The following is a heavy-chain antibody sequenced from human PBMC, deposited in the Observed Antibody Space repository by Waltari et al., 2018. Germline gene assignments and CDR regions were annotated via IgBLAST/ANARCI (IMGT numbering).Heavy chain of an antibody. Sequence: EVQLVESGGDSVQPGGSLRLSCAVSVFTFLGYWMHWVRQDPGKGLVWVSRINRDGSTTTYADSVKGRFTISRDNAKNTLYLQMNSLRAEDTAVYYCAREIAVTGQYYFDYWGQGTLVTVSS. V-gene: IGHV3-74*01. CDR1: VFTFLGYW. CDR2: INRDGSTT. J-gene: IGHJ4*02. CDR3: AREIAVTGQYYFDY. D-gene: IGHD6-13*01.